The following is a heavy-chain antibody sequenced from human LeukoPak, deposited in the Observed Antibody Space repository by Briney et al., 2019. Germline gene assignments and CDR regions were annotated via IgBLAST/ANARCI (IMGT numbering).Heavy chain of an antibody. D-gene: IGHD2-15*01. V-gene: IGHV3-21*01. J-gene: IGHJ4*02. CDR1: GFTFSSYS. Sequence: GGSLRLSCAASGFTFSSYSMNWARQAPGKGLEWVSSISSSSSYIYYADSVKGRFTISRDNAKNSLYLQMDSLRAEDTAVYYCARKCSGGSCYEDYWGQGTLVTVPS. CDR2: ISSSSSYI. CDR3: ARKCSGGSCYEDY.